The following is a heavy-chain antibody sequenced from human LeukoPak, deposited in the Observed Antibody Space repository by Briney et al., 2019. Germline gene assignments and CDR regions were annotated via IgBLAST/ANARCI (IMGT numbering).Heavy chain of an antibody. V-gene: IGHV1-3*01. CDR3: AREIAAAGTGGYGMDV. J-gene: IGHJ6*02. Sequence: AASVKVSCKASGYTFTSYAMHWVRQAPGQRLEWMGWINAGNGNTKYSQKFQGRVTITRDTSASTAYMELSSLRSEDTAVYYCAREIAAAGTGGYGMDVWGQGTLVTVSS. D-gene: IGHD6-13*01. CDR1: GYTFTSYA. CDR2: INAGNGNT.